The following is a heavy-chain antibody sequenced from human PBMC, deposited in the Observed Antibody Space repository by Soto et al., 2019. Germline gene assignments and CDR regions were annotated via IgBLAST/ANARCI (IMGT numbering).Heavy chain of an antibody. CDR2: INHSGST. D-gene: IGHD6-19*01. CDR3: ARGLYSSGGYY. CDR1: GGSFSGYY. Sequence: SETLSLTCAVYGGSFSGYYWSWIRQPPGKGLEWIGEINHSGSTNYNPSLKSRVTISVDTSKNQFALKLSSVTAADTAVYYCARGLYSSGGYYWGQGTLVTVSS. J-gene: IGHJ4*02. V-gene: IGHV4-34*01.